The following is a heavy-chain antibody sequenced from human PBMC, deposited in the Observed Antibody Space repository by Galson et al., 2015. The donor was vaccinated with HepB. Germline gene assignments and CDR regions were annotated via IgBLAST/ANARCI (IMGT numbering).Heavy chain of an antibody. Sequence: SLRLSCAASGFTFSTYAIHWVRQAPGKGLEWVAVISYDGGNEYYADSLEGRFTISRDNSKNTLYLQMNSLRADDTALYYCARTAARYYYYFGLDVWGQGTTVIVSS. CDR1: GFTFSTYA. CDR2: ISYDGGNE. D-gene: IGHD6-25*01. CDR3: ARTAARYYYYFGLDV. V-gene: IGHV3-30*04. J-gene: IGHJ6*02.